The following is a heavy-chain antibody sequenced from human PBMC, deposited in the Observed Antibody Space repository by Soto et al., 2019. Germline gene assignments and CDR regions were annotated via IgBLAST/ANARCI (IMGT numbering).Heavy chain of an antibody. V-gene: IGHV4-30-4*01. D-gene: IGHD3-22*01. CDR2: IYYSGST. Sequence: SETLFLTCTVSGGSISSGDYYWSWIRQPPGKGLEWIGYIYYSGSTYYNPSLKSRVTISVDTSKNQFSLKLSSVTAADTAVYYCARPSPPHYYDSSGYPSLSAFDIWGQGTMVTVSS. CDR3: ARPSPPHYYDSSGYPSLSAFDI. J-gene: IGHJ3*02. CDR1: GGSISSGDYY.